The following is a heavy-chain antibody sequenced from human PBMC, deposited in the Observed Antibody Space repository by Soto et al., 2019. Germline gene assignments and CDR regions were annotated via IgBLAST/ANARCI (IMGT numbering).Heavy chain of an antibody. J-gene: IGHJ5*01. CDR3: AREPIYSTGLES. Sequence: GGSLRLSCAASGFTFSSYSMNWVRQAPGKGLEWVSSISSSSSYIYYADSVKGRFTISRGNAKNSLYLQMNSLRAEDTAVYYCAREPIYSTGLESWGQGTLVTVSS. CDR2: ISSSSSYI. D-gene: IGHD2-15*01. V-gene: IGHV3-21*01. CDR1: GFTFSSYS.